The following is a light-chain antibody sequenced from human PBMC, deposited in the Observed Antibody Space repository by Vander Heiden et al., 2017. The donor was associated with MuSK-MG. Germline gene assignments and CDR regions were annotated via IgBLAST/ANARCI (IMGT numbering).Light chain of an antibody. J-gene: IGKJ3*01. CDR1: QSVSSTY. CDR2: CAS. CDR3: QQYGDSPLT. V-gene: IGKV3-20*01. Sequence: EIVLTQSPGTLSLSPGERATLSCRASQSVSSTYLAWYQQKPGQAPRLLIYCASSRATGIPDRFSGSGSGTDFTLTISRLEPEDFAVYYCQQYGDSPLTFGPGTKVDIK.